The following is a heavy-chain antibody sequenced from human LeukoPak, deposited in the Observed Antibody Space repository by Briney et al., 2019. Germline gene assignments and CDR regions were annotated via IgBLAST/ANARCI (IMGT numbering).Heavy chain of an antibody. J-gene: IGHJ3*02. Sequence: GRSLRLSCAASGFTFSTFTMHWVRQAPGKGLNLVAVISYDGSNEYYADSVKGRFTISRDNSKNTLDLQMNSLRPEDTAVYYCAKSYYDFWTGYPSDAFDIWGQGTMVTVSS. V-gene: IGHV3-30*04. CDR3: AKSYYDFWTGYPSDAFDI. D-gene: IGHD3-3*01. CDR2: ISYDGSNE. CDR1: GFTFSTFT.